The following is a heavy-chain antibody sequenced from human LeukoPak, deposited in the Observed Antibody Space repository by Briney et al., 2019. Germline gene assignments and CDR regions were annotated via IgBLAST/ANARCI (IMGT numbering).Heavy chain of an antibody. D-gene: IGHD6-13*01. CDR3: ASGGYSSSWYPVPYNWFDP. V-gene: IGHV3-9*01. Sequence: GRSLRLSCAASGFTFDDYAMHWVRQAPGKGLEWVSGISWNSGSIGYADSVKGRFTISRDNSENTLYLQMNSLRAEDTAVYYCASGGYSSSWYPVPYNWFDPWGQGTLVTVFS. CDR2: ISWNSGSI. J-gene: IGHJ5*02. CDR1: GFTFDDYA.